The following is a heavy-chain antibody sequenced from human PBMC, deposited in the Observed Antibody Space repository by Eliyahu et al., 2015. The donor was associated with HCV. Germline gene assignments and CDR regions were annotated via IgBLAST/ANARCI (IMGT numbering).Heavy chain of an antibody. CDR2: IKSKTDGGTT. Sequence: EVQLVESGGGLVKPGGSLXLSCAASGFTFSNAWMGWVRQAPGKGLEWVGRIKSKTDGGTTDYAAPVKGRFTISRDDSKNTLYLQMNSLKTEDTAVYYCRVWFGEGRAYGMDVWGQGTTVTVSS. CDR1: GFTFSNAW. J-gene: IGHJ6*02. CDR3: RVWFGEGRAYGMDV. V-gene: IGHV3-15*01. D-gene: IGHD3-10*01.